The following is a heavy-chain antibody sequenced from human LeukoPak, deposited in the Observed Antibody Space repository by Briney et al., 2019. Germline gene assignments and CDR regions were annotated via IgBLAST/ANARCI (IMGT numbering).Heavy chain of an antibody. Sequence: GGSLRLSCAASGFTVSSNYMSWVRQAPGKGLEWVSVIYSCGSTYYADSVKGRFTISRDNSKNTLYLQMNSLRAEDTAVYYCARDPALLLGSSDWFDPWGQGTLVTVSS. CDR3: ARDPALLLGSSDWFDP. CDR2: IYSCGST. J-gene: IGHJ5*02. V-gene: IGHV3-53*05. CDR1: GFTVSSNY. D-gene: IGHD6-6*01.